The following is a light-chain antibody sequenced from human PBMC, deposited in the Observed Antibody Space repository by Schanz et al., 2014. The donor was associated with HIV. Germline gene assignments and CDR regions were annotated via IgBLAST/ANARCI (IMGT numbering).Light chain of an antibody. V-gene: IGKV3-15*01. CDR2: GAS. CDR3: QQCVTYPYT. Sequence: EIVMTQSPATLSVSPGERATLSCRASQTINNNLAWYQQSPGQAPRLLIYGASTRASGIPARFSGSGSGTEFTLTISSLQPDDFATYYCQQCVTYPYTFGQGTKLDIK. CDR1: QTINNN. J-gene: IGKJ2*01.